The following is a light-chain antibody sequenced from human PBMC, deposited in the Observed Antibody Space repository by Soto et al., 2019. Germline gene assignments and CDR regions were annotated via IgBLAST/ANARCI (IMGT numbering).Light chain of an antibody. CDR1: QSISSY. CDR3: QQTYSTPLT. J-gene: IGKJ4*01. V-gene: IGKV1-39*01. CDR2: AAS. Sequence: DIQMTQSPSSLSASVGDRVTITCRASQSISSYLNWYQQKPGKAPKLLIYAASSLQSGVPSRFSGSGSGTESPLTISSLQPEDFAAYYCQQTYSTPLTFGGGTKVEIK.